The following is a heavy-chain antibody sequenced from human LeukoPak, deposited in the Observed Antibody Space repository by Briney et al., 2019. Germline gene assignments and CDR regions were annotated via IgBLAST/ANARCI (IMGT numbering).Heavy chain of an antibody. CDR3: ATDCVYRRSGRSWGFFDY. CDR1: GYSLSDLS. Sequence: GASVKLCCKISGYSLSDLSIHWVREAPGEGLEWMGGFDSENNKVVYSQKFQGRVTMTEDTSADTAYMELTSLRSEDTAVYFCATDCVYRRSGRSWGFFDYWGQGTLVIVSS. J-gene: IGHJ4*02. CDR2: FDSENNKV. V-gene: IGHV1-24*01. D-gene: IGHD6-19*01.